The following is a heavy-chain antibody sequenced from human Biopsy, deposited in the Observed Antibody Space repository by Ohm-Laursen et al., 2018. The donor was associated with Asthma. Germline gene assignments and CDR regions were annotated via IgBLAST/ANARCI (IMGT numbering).Heavy chain of an antibody. CDR2: INPNSGGT. CDR1: GYTFIGCH. CDR3: ASSGGNYGFYGMDV. Sequence: GASVKVSCKASGYTFIGCHIHWMRQAPGQGLEWMGRINPNSGGTNYAQKFQGRVTMTRDTSISTAYMEVSSLRSEDTAVYYCASSGGNYGFYGMDVWGQGTTVTVSS. V-gene: IGHV1-2*06. D-gene: IGHD4-11*01. J-gene: IGHJ6*02.